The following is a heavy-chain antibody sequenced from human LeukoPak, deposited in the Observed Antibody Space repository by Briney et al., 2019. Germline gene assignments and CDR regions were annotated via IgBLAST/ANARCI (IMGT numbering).Heavy chain of an antibody. CDR3: VVILVPGGVWHFDL. CDR1: GLTFRNYG. J-gene: IGHJ2*01. V-gene: IGHV3-33*03. Sequence: GTPLRLSCVASGLTFRNYGFHWVRQAPGKGLEWVAIIYSGGGTTKYYAESVKDRFTITRDDSKDTVYLQMNSLSAEDTAVYYCVVILVPGGVWHFDLWGRGTLVTVSS. CDR2: IYSGGGTTK. D-gene: IGHD2-2*01.